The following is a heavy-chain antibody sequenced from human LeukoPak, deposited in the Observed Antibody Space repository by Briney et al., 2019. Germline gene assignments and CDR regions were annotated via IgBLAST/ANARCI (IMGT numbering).Heavy chain of an antibody. D-gene: IGHD5-18*01. CDR2: INHSGST. CDR3: VLGYVDTAVFDY. V-gene: IGHV4-34*01. CDR1: GGSFSGYY. Sequence: PSETLSLTCAVYGGSFSGYYWGWIRQPPGKGLEWIGEINHSGSTNYNPSLKSRVTISVDTSKNQFSLKLSSVTAADTAVYYCVLGYVDTAVFDYWGQGTLVTVSS. J-gene: IGHJ4*02.